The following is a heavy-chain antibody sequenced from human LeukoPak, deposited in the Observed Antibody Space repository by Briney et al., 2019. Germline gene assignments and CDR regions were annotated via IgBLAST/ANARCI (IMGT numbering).Heavy chain of an antibody. CDR3: VKDPRDTYGTNWFVS. CDR1: AFSFGNYA. CDR2: ISGTGGAT. J-gene: IGHJ5*01. V-gene: IGHV3-23*01. D-gene: IGHD2-21*01. Sequence: AGSLRLSCVASAFSFGNYAMSWVRHAPGKGLQWVSQISGTGGATWYAGFARDRFTISRDNSKKTLYLQMSGLRVEDTAMYYCVKDPRDTYGTNWFVSWGQGTLLIVSS.